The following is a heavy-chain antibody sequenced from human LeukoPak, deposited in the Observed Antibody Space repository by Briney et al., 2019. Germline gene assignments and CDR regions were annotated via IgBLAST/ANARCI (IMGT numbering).Heavy chain of an antibody. CDR2: FDPEDGET. D-gene: IGHD2-15*01. Sequence: ASVKVSCKVSGYTLTELSMHWVRQAPGKGLEWMGGFDPEDGETIYAQKFQGRVTMTEDTSTDTAYMELSSLRPEDTAVYYCVTGPYCSGGSCYPLFDYWGQGTLVTVSS. CDR3: VTGPYCSGGSCYPLFDY. J-gene: IGHJ4*02. CDR1: GYTLTELS. V-gene: IGHV1-24*01.